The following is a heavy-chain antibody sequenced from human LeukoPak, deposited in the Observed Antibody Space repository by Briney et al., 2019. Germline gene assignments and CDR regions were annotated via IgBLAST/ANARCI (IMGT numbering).Heavy chain of an antibody. CDR1: GYALTEMS. J-gene: IGHJ6*02. CDR2: FDPEDGET. Sequence: ASVKVSCKVSGYALTEMSIHWVRQAPGGALEWMGGFDPEDGETVYAPKFQGRVTMTEDTSADTAYMELSSLRSEDTAVYYCTTCLNGAGQPVAIYYYGMDVWGQGTTVTVSS. V-gene: IGHV1-24*01. D-gene: IGHD2-2*01. CDR3: TTCLNGAGQPVAIYYYGMDV.